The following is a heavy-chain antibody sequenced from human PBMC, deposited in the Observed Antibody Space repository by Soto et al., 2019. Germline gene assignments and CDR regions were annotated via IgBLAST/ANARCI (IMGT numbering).Heavy chain of an antibody. CDR3: ARDAIVVVPAARVEAFDF. CDR1: GFTFSIYS. Sequence: EVQLVESGGGLVQPGGSLRLSCAASGFTFSIYSMNWVRQAPGKGLEWVSYISSSSSTIYYADSVKGRFTISRDNAKNSLCLQMNSLGAEDTAVYYRARDAIVVVPAARVEAFDFWGQGRMVIVSS. J-gene: IGHJ3*01. V-gene: IGHV3-48*01. CDR2: ISSSSSTI. D-gene: IGHD2-2*01.